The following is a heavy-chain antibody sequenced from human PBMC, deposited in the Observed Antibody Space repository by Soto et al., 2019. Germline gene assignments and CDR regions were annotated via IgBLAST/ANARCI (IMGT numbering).Heavy chain of an antibody. J-gene: IGHJ4*02. Sequence: LRLSCAASGFTFSSHWMHWVRQAPGKGPLWVSRIKVDGTSIAYADSVKGRFTISRDNAKNTLYLQMNSLRAEDTAVYYCARDRGYYDSSGLPPYSFDCWGKGTRVTVSA. CDR1: GFTFSSHW. CDR2: IKVDGTSI. CDR3: ARDRGYYDSSGLPPYSFDC. V-gene: IGHV3-74*03. D-gene: IGHD3-22*01.